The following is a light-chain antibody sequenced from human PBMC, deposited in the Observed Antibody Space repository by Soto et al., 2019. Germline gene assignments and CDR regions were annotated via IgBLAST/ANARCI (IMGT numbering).Light chain of an antibody. Sequence: EIVLTQSPGTLSLSPGERATLSCRASQSVSSDYLSWYQQKPGQPPRLLISGASYRATGIQDRFSGGGSGTDFTLTISRLEAEDFAVYYCQQYGSTPPVTFGGGTKVEIK. CDR3: QQYGSTPPVT. J-gene: IGKJ4*01. V-gene: IGKV3-20*01. CDR2: GAS. CDR1: QSVSSDY.